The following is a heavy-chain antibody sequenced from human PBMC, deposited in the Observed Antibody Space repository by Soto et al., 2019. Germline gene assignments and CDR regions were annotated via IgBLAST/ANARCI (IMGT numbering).Heavy chain of an antibody. V-gene: IGHV3-21*01. CDR1: GFTFSSYS. D-gene: IGHD1-1*01. CDR3: ARDLSPTGTVRTYYYYYGMDV. J-gene: IGHJ6*02. Sequence: GGSLRLSCAASGFTFSSYSMNWVRQAPGKGLEWVSSISSSSSYIYYADSVKGRFTISRDNGKNSLYLQMNSLRAEDTAVYYCARDLSPTGTVRTYYYYYGMDVWGQGTTVTVSS. CDR2: ISSSSSYI.